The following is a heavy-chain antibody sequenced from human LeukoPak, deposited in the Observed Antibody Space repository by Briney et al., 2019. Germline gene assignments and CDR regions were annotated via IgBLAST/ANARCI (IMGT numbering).Heavy chain of an antibody. Sequence: PSQTLSLTCTVSGGSISSYYWSWIRQPAGKGLEWIGRIYTSGSTNYNPSLKSRVTMSVDTSKNQFSLKLSSVTAADTAVYYCVRRIAARPLYGFDIWGQGTMVTVSS. CDR2: IYTSGST. CDR1: GGSISSYY. J-gene: IGHJ3*02. CDR3: VRRIAARPLYGFDI. D-gene: IGHD6-6*01. V-gene: IGHV4-4*07.